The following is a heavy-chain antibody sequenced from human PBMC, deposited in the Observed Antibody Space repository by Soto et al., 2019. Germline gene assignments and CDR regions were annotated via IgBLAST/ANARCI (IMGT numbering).Heavy chain of an antibody. CDR1: GYIFTSYD. CDR3: ARSGNYYDSSESFDY. V-gene: IGHV1-8*01. J-gene: IGHJ4*02. CDR2: MNPNSGNT. Sequence: QVQLVQSGAEVKKPGASVKVSFKASGYIFTSYDINWVREATGQGVEWMGWMNPNSGNTGYAQKFQGRVTMTRNTSISTAYMELSSLRSEDTAVYYCARSGNYYDSSESFDYWGQGTLVTVSS. D-gene: IGHD3-22*01.